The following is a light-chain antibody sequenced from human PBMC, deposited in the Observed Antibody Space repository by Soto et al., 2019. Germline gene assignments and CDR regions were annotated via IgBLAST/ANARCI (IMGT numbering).Light chain of an antibody. J-gene: IGKJ1*01. CDR3: QQYYNWPPWT. CDR2: GAS. V-gene: IGKV3-15*01. CDR1: QIVGNS. Sequence: EVVMTQSPATLSVSPGDRATLSCRASQIVGNSVAWYQQKPGQAPRLLIYGASNRATGIPARFSGSGSGTEFTLTISGLQSEDFAVYFCQQYYNWPPWTFGQGTKV.